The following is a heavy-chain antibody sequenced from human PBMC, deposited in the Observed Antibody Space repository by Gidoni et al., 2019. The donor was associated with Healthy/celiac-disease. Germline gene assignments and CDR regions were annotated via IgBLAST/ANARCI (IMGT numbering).Heavy chain of an antibody. CDR2: ISSSSSTI. Sequence: EVQLVESGGGLVQPGGSLRLSCAASGFTFSSYSMNWVRQAPGKGLEWVSYISSSSSTIYYADSVKGRFTISRDNAKNSLYLQMNSLRAEDTAVYYCARDLSGYGDYGDAFDIWGQGTMVTVSS. CDR3: ARDLSGYGDYGDAFDI. J-gene: IGHJ3*02. V-gene: IGHV3-48*01. CDR1: GFTFSSYS. D-gene: IGHD4-17*01.